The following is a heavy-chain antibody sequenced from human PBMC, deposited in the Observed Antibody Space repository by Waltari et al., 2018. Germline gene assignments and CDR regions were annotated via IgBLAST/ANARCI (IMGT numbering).Heavy chain of an antibody. J-gene: IGHJ4*02. CDR3: AKVLQWLVGHFDY. CDR1: GIHFSSST. D-gene: IGHD6-19*01. CDR2: ISGSGGST. Sequence: ELRLLESGGGLVQPGGSLRLSCAAPGIHFSSSTMSWVRQAPGRGLEWVSAISGSGGSTYYADSVTGRFTISRDNSKNTLYLQMNSLRAEDTAVYYCAKVLQWLVGHFDYWGQGTLVTVSS. V-gene: IGHV3-23*01.